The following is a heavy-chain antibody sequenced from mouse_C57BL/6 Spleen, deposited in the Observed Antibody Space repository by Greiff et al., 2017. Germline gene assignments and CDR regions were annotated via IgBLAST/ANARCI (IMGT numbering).Heavy chain of an antibody. Sequence: QVQLKQSGPELVKPGASVKISCKASGYAFSSSWMNWVKQRPGKGLEWIGRIYPGDGDTNYNGKFKGKATLTADKSSSTAYMQLSSRTSEDSAVYFCARGYGFDYWGQGTTLTVSS. CDR3: ARGYGFDY. J-gene: IGHJ2*01. V-gene: IGHV1-82*01. D-gene: IGHD2-10*02. CDR2: IYPGDGDT. CDR1: GYAFSSSW.